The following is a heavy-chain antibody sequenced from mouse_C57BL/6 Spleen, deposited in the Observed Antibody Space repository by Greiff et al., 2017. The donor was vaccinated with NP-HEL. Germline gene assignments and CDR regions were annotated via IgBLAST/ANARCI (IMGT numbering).Heavy chain of an antibody. D-gene: IGHD2-4*01. V-gene: IGHV1-81*01. CDR2: IYPRSGNT. CDR1: GYTFTSYG. J-gene: IGHJ2*01. CDR3: ARGGYDYDVYYFDY. Sequence: QVQLQQSGAELARPGASVKLSCKASGYTFTSYGISWVKQRTGQGLEWIGEIYPRSGNTYYNEKFKGKATLTADKSSSTAYMELRSLTSEDSAVYFCARGGYDYDVYYFDYWGQGTTLTVSS.